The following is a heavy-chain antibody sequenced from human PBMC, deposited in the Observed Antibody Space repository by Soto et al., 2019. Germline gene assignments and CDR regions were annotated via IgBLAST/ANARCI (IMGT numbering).Heavy chain of an antibody. Sequence: SETLSLTCAVYGGYFSGYYWSWIRQPPGKGLEWIGEINHSGSTNYNPSLKSRVTISVDTSKNQFSLKLSSVTAADTAVYYCARGLNSKRYYYYYYMDVWGKGTTVTVSS. J-gene: IGHJ6*03. CDR1: GGYFSGYY. D-gene: IGHD4-4*01. V-gene: IGHV4-34*01. CDR2: INHSGST. CDR3: ARGLNSKRYYYYYYMDV.